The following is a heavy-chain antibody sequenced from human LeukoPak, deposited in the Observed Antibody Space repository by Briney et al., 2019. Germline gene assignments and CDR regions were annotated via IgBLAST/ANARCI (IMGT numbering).Heavy chain of an antibody. CDR1: GFTFSSYA. J-gene: IGHJ3*02. CDR2: ISGSGDST. D-gene: IGHD6-6*01. V-gene: IGHV3-23*01. CDR3: AKDQQLGPPGAFDI. Sequence: GGSLRLSCAASGFTFSSYAMSWVRQAPGRGLEWVSAISGSGDSTYYADSVKGRFTISRDNSENTLYLQMNSLRAEDTAVYYCAKDQQLGPPGAFDIWGQGTMVTVSS.